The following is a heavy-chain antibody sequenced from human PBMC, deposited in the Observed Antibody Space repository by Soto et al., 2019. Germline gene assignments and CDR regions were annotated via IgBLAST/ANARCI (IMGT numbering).Heavy chain of an antibody. CDR1: GGSINSGGYC. D-gene: IGHD5-18*01. V-gene: IGHV4-31*03. Sequence: QVQLQESGPGLVKPSQTLSLTCTVSGGSINSGGYCWSWIRQHPGKGLDWIGCISYGGSTSYNPSLKSRVTISVATSKNQVSLKLTSVTAADTAVYYCSRGILVWGQGALITVSS. CDR2: ISYGGST. CDR3: SRGILV. J-gene: IGHJ4*02.